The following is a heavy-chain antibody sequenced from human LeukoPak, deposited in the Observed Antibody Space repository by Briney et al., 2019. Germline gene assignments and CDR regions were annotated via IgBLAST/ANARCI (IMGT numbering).Heavy chain of an antibody. CDR2: ISYDGSNK. CDR1: GFTFSSYG. J-gene: IGHJ4*02. V-gene: IGHV3-30*18. Sequence: GGSLRLSCAASGFTFSSYGMHWVRQAPGKGLEWVAVISYDGSNKYYADSVKGRFTISRDNSKNTLYLQMNSLRAEDTAVYYCAKDRVPVWFGEFDYRGQGTLVTVSS. D-gene: IGHD3-10*01. CDR3: AKDRVPVWFGEFDY.